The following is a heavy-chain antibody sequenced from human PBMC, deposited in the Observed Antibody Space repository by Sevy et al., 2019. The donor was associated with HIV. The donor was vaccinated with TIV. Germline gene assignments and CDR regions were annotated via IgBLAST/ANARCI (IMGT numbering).Heavy chain of an antibody. J-gene: IGHJ6*02. CDR3: ARDPLRMTIYYYYGMDV. Sequence: ASVKVSCKASGYTFTGYYMHWVRQAPGQGLEWMGWINPNSGGTNYAQKFQGRDTMTRDTSISTAYMELSRLRSDDTAVYYCARDPLRMTIYYYYGMDVWGQGTTVTDSS. CDR1: GYTFTGYY. V-gene: IGHV1-2*02. D-gene: IGHD4-17*01. CDR2: INPNSGGT.